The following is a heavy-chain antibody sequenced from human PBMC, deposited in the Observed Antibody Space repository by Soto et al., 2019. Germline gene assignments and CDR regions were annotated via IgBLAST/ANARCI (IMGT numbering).Heavy chain of an antibody. D-gene: IGHD1-7*01. CDR1: GGSISSSSYY. CDR2: VYYSGST. J-gene: IGHJ5*02. Sequence: SETLSLTCTVSGGSISSSSYYWGWIRQPPGKGLEWIGSVYYSGSTYYNPSLKSRVTISVDTSKNQFSLKLSSVTAADTAVYYCARHVTGTTVVHWFDPWGQGTLVTVSS. V-gene: IGHV4-39*01. CDR3: ARHVTGTTVVHWFDP.